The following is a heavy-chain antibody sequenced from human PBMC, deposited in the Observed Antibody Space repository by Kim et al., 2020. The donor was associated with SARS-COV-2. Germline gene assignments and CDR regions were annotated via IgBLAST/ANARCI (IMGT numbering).Heavy chain of an antibody. V-gene: IGHV3-66*01. Sequence: STYYAESVKDRFTISRYNSKNTLYLQMNSLTAEDTAVYYCARKYIYGFYWGQGTLVTVSS. CDR2: ST. CDR3: ARKYIYGFY. D-gene: IGHD5-18*01. J-gene: IGHJ4*02.